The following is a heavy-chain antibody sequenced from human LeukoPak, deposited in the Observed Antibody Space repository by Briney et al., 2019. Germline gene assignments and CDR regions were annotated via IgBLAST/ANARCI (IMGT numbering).Heavy chain of an antibody. D-gene: IGHD3-10*01. J-gene: IGHJ4*02. CDR1: GYTFTSHG. Sequence: GASVKVSCKASGYTFTSHGISWVRQAPGQGLEWMGWISTYNGNTNYAENLQGRVTMTTDTSTSTACMELRSLRSDDTAVYYCARKVITMVRGVTTKIFDYWGQGTLVTVSS. CDR3: ARKVITMVRGVTTKIFDY. CDR2: ISTYNGNT. V-gene: IGHV1-18*01.